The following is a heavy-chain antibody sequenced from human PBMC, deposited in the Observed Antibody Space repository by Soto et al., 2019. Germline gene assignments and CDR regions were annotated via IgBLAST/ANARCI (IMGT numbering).Heavy chain of an antibody. Sequence: KISCKASGYSFATYWSGWVRQMPGKGLEWMGIIYPGDSDTKYSPSLQGQVSISADTSISTAYLQWTSLKASDTAMYYCARSRRGAYSSGWYSPSGYYNYGIDVWGQGTKVTVSS. V-gene: IGHV5-51*01. D-gene: IGHD6-19*01. CDR2: IYPGDSDT. J-gene: IGHJ6*02. CDR3: ARSRRGAYSSGWYSPSGYYNYGIDV. CDR1: GYSFATYW.